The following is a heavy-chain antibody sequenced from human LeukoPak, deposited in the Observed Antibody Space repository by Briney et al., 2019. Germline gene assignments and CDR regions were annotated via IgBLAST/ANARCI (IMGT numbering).Heavy chain of an antibody. J-gene: IGHJ4*02. CDR1: GGSFSGYY. CDR2: INHNGST. Sequence: KPSETLSLTCAVYGGSFSGYYWSWIRQPPGKGLEWIGEINHNGSTNYNPSLKSRVTISVDTSKNQFSLKLSSVTAADTAVYYCARQLYSSGWLYYFDYWGQGTLVTVSS. D-gene: IGHD6-19*01. CDR3: ARQLYSSGWLYYFDY. V-gene: IGHV4-34*01.